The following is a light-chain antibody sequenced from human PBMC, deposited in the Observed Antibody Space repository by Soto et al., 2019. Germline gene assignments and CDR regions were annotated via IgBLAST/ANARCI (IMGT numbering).Light chain of an antibody. J-gene: IGKJ3*01. V-gene: IGKV3-20*01. Sequence: EIVLTQSPGTLSLSPGERATLSCRASQSVTSTYLAWYQQKPGQAPRLLIYGASSRATGIPDRFSGSGSGTDFTLTISRLEPEDFAVYYCQQYRTSAFTFGPGTKVDIQ. CDR3: QQYRTSAFT. CDR1: QSVTSTY. CDR2: GAS.